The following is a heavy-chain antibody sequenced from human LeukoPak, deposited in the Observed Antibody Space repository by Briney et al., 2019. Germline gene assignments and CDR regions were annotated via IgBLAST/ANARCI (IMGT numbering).Heavy chain of an antibody. V-gene: IGHV5-51*01. CDR3: ARSFNPDYYDSSGYFFDY. CDR2: IYPGDSDT. J-gene: IGHJ4*02. D-gene: IGHD3-22*01. Sequence: GESLKISCKGSGYSFTSYWIGWVRQMPGKGLEWMGIIYPGDSDTRYSPSFQGQVTISADKSISTAYLQWSSLKASDTAMYYCARSFNPDYYDSSGYFFDYRGQGTLVTVSS. CDR1: GYSFTSYW.